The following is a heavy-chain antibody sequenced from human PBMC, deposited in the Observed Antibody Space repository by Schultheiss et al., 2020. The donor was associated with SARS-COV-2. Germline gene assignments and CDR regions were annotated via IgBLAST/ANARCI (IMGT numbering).Heavy chain of an antibody. D-gene: IGHD2-2*01. Sequence: SETLSLTCTVSGGSISSGGYYWSWIRQPPGKGLEWIGYIYYSGSTNYNPSLKSRVTISVDTSKNQFSLKLSSVTAADTAVYYCARGPLDIVVVPAARRHYYYMDVWDKGTTVTVSS. CDR2: IYYSGST. J-gene: IGHJ6*03. V-gene: IGHV4-61*08. CDR3: ARGPLDIVVVPAARRHYYYMDV. CDR1: GGSISSGGYY.